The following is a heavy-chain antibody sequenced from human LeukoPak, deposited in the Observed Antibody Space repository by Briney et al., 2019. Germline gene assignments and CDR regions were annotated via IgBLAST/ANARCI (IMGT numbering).Heavy chain of an antibody. Sequence: GGSLRLSCAASGFTFSSYSMNWVRQAPGKGLEWISYFSTSSGTISYADSVKGRFTISGDNAKNSLYLQMNSLRAEDTAVYYCARDSMYAFDIWGQGTMVTVSS. V-gene: IGHV3-48*01. D-gene: IGHD2-2*01. J-gene: IGHJ3*02. CDR1: GFTFSSYS. CDR2: FSTSSGTI. CDR3: ARDSMYAFDI.